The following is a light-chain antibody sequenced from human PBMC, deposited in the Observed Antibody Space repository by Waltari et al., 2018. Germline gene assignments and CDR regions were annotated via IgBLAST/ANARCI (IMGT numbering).Light chain of an antibody. CDR3: LVWHSTIDHQGV. CDR1: SIGRKS. Sequence: SYVVTQSPSVSVAPGETARITCGGDSIGRKSVHWYQQRPGPAPVLVISYDSDRPSGIPERFSGSNSGNTATLTISWVEAEDEADYYCLVWHSTIDHQGVFGGGTKLTVL. V-gene: IGLV3-21*04. J-gene: IGLJ2*01. CDR2: YDS.